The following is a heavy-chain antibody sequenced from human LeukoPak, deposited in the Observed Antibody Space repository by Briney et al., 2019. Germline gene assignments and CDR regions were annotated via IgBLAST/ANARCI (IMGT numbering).Heavy chain of an antibody. CDR2: INPNSGGT. CDR3: AREVRDLAAAGTFSPYYYYGMDV. CDR1: GYTFTSYD. Sequence: VASVKVSCKASGYTFTSYDINWVRQATGQGLEWMGWINPNSGGTNYAQKFQGRVTMTRDTSISTAYMELSRLRSDDTAVYYCAREVRDLAAAGTFSPYYYYGMDVWGQGTTVTVSS. V-gene: IGHV1-2*02. D-gene: IGHD6-13*01. J-gene: IGHJ6*02.